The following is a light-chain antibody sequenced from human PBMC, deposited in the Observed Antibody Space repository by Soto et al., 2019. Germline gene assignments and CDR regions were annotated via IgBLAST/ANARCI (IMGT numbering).Light chain of an antibody. J-gene: IGKJ2*01. CDR1: QFISSY. Sequence: DLQMTQSPSSLSASVGDRVTITCRASQFISSYLNWYQQKPGKAPRLLISSASSLQSGVASRFSASGSGTDFTLTISSLQPEDFATYYCQQGYTTPYVFGQGSKLEIK. CDR2: SAS. V-gene: IGKV1-39*01. CDR3: QQGYTTPYV.